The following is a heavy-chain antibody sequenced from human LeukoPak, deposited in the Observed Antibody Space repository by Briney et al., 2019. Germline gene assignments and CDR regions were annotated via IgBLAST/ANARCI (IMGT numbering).Heavy chain of an antibody. CDR3: ARVVVRGVMSY. D-gene: IGHD3-10*01. V-gene: IGHV4-39*01. Sequence: SETLSLTCTVSGGSISSSSYYWGWIRQPPGKGLEWIGSIYYSGSTYYNPSLKSRVTISVDTSKNQFSLKLSSVTAADTAVYYCARVVVRGVMSYWGQGTLVTVSS. J-gene: IGHJ4*02. CDR1: GGSISSSSYY. CDR2: IYYSGST.